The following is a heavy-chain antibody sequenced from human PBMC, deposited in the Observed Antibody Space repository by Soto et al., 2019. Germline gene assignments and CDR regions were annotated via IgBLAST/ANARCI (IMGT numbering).Heavy chain of an antibody. CDR2: ISYSGSS. CDR3: ARVTPAGSADF. V-gene: IGHV4-31*03. Sequence: PSETLSLTCTVSGGSNIRDGYYWSWIRHHPGKGLEWIAYISYSGSSYSNPSLKSRVTISADTSKNQFSLRLTSVTAADTAVYFCARVTPAGSADFWGQGTLVTVSS. CDR1: GGSNIRDGYY. J-gene: IGHJ4*02. D-gene: IGHD2-2*01.